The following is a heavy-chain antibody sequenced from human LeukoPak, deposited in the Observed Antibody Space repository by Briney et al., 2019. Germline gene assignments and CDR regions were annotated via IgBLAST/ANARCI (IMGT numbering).Heavy chain of an antibody. J-gene: IGHJ5*02. CDR3: ARDLVQQQAQNWFDP. CDR2: INPSGGST. Sequence: ASVKVSCKASGYTFTSYYMHWVRQAPGQGLEWMGIINPSGGSTSYAQKFQGRVTKTRDTSTSTVYMELSSLRSEDTAVYYCARDLVQQQAQNWFDPWGQGTLVTVSS. V-gene: IGHV1-46*01. D-gene: IGHD6-13*01. CDR1: GYTFTSYY.